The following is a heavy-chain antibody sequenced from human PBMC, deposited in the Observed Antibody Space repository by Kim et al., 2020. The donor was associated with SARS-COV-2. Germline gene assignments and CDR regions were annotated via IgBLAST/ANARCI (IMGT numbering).Heavy chain of an antibody. CDR3: AREGPSHGSGSPFDY. V-gene: IGHV4-61*02. D-gene: IGHD3-10*01. CDR2: IYTSGST. Sequence: SETLSLTCTVSGGSISSGSYYWSWIRQPAGKGLEWIGRIYTSGSTNYNPSLKSRVTISVDTSKNQFSLKLSSVTAADTAVYYCAREGPSHGSGSPFDYWGQGTLLTVSS. CDR1: GGSISSGSYY. J-gene: IGHJ4*02.